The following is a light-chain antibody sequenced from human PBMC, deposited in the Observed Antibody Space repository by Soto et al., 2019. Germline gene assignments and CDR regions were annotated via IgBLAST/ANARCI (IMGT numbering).Light chain of an antibody. V-gene: IGLV2-14*01. CDR2: DVS. Sequence: QSALTQPASVSGSPGQSIAISCTGSSSDIGDYNYVSWYQQHPGKAPNLMIYDVSNRPSGVSNRFSGSMSGNTASLTISGLQPEDEADYYCSSYTGSSTVVFGGGTKLTVL. CDR3: SSYTGSSTVV. J-gene: IGLJ2*01. CDR1: SSDIGDYNY.